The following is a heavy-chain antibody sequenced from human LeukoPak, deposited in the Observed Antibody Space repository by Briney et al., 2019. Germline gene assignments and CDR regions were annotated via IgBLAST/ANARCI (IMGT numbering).Heavy chain of an antibody. CDR3: VRVDTSGYYYELSFDY. D-gene: IGHD3-22*01. CDR2: TKKDGSEK. V-gene: IGHV3-7*01. CDR1: GFTFSSYW. J-gene: IGHJ4*02. Sequence: GGSLRLSCTASGFTFSSYWMSWVRQAPGKGLEWVANTKKDGSEKEYVDSVKGRFTISRDNAKNSLYLQMNSLRVEDTAVYYCVRVDTSGYYYELSFDYWGQGTLVTVSS.